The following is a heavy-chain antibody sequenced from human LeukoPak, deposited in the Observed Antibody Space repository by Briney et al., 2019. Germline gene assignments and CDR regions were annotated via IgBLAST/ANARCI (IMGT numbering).Heavy chain of an antibody. CDR3: ARVGEVTAIRRSFDY. V-gene: IGHV1-2*02. J-gene: IGHJ4*02. CDR2: INPNSGGT. CDR1: GYTFTGYY. Sequence: GSVKVSCKASGYTFTGYYMHWVRQAPGQGLEWMGWINPNSGGTNYAQKFQGRVTMTRDTSTSTVYMELSSLRSEDTAVYYCARVGEVTAIRRSFDYWGQGTLVTVSS. D-gene: IGHD2-21*02.